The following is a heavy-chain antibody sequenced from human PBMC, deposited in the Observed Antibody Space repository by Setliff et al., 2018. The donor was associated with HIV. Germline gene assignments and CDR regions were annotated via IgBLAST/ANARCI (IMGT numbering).Heavy chain of an antibody. J-gene: IGHJ4*02. V-gene: IGHV1-2*02. D-gene: IGHD3-9*01. CDR1: GYRFTDFY. Sequence: ASVKVSCKTFGYRFTDFYVNWVRQAPGQGLEWMGWINPKSGATKNAQKFQGRVTMTRDTSISTVYMELSSLRSDDTALYFCARRAADLAINPPSFDYYFDYWGQGTPVTVSS. CDR2: INPKSGAT. CDR3: ARRAADLAINPPSFDYYFDY.